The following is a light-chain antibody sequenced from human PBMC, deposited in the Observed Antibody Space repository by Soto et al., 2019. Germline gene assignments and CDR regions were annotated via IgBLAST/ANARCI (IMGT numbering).Light chain of an antibody. Sequence: DILLTQSPSSLSLSVGDGVTITCRASQNIIRHLTWYQHKPGRAPRLLISAASTLQSGVPSRFSGSGSGTEFTLTISSLQPEDFATYYCLQHNSYPRTFGQGTKVDIK. J-gene: IGKJ1*01. CDR2: AAS. V-gene: IGKV1-9*01. CDR3: LQHNSYPRT. CDR1: QNIIRH.